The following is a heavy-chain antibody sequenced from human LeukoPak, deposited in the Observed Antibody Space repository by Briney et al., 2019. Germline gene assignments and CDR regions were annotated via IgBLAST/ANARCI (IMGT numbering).Heavy chain of an antibody. D-gene: IGHD2-2*03. CDR1: GYTFTSYY. V-gene: IGHV1-46*01. CDR2: INPSGGST. Sequence: ASVKVSCKASGYTFTSYYMHWVRQAPGQGLEWMGIINPSGGSTSYAQKFQGRVTMTRDMSTSTVYMELSSLRSEDTAVYYCARDGYCSSTSCQYYYYYYYMDVWGKGTTVTISS. J-gene: IGHJ6*03. CDR3: ARDGYCSSTSCQYYYYYYYMDV.